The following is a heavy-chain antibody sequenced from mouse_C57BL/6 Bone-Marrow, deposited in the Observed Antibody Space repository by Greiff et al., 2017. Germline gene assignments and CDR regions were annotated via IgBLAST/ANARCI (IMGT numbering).Heavy chain of an antibody. V-gene: IGHV1-81*01. J-gene: IGHJ4*01. CDR3: ARTCITNLHYYCAMDY. D-gene: IGHD1-1*01. Sequence: VQLQQSGAELARPGASVKLSCKASGYTFTSYGISWVKQRTGQGLEWIGEIYPRSGNTYYNEKFKGKATLTADKSSSTAYMELRSLTSEDSAVYFCARTCITNLHYYCAMDYWGQGTSVTVSS. CDR1: GYTFTSYG. CDR2: IYPRSGNT.